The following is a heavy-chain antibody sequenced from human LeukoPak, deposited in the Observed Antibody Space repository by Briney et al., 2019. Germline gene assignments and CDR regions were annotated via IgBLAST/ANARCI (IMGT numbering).Heavy chain of an antibody. V-gene: IGHV1-3*03. CDR2: INTGNGNT. D-gene: IGHD3-9*01. Sequence: ASVKVSCKASGYTFTSYTMHWVRQAPGQRLEWMGWINTGNGNTKYSQEFQGRVTITRDTSASTAYMELSSLRSEDMAVYYCARGGMGYDILTGYYNVPNYYFDYWGQGTLVTVSS. CDR1: GYTFTSYT. J-gene: IGHJ4*02. CDR3: ARGGMGYDILTGYYNVPNYYFDY.